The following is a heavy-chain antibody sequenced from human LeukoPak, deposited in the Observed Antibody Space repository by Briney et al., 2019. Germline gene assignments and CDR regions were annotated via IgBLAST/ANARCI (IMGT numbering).Heavy chain of an antibody. J-gene: IGHJ4*02. Sequence: AGGSLRLSCAASGFTFSSYSMTWVRQAPGKGLEWVSYISSSSSTIYYADSVKGRFTISRDNAKNSLYLQMNSLRAEDTAVYYCARGSIEGYWGQGTLVTVSS. V-gene: IGHV3-48*01. CDR1: GFTFSSYS. CDR2: ISSSSSTI. CDR3: ARGSIEGY.